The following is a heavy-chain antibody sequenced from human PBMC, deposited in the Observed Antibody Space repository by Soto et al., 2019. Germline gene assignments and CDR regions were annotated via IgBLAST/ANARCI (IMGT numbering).Heavy chain of an antibody. CDR1: GFTFANYD. J-gene: IGHJ6*02. CDR2: ISGSGGRT. V-gene: IGHV3-23*01. Sequence: PGGSLRLSCAASGFTFANYDMNWVRQAPGKGLEWVSGISGSGGRTYYADSVQGRFSISRDNSKNTLYLQMNSLRAEDTAVYYCANRPRYYNMDVWGQGTTVTVSS. CDR3: ANRPRYYNMDV.